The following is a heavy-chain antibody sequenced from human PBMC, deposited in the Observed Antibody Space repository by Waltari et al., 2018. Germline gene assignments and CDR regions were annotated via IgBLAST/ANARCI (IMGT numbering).Heavy chain of an antibody. V-gene: IGHV4-59*01. CDR1: GGSISSYY. D-gene: IGHD3-3*01. CDR2: IYYSGST. Sequence: QVQLQESGPGLVKPSETLSLTCTVSGGSISSYYWSWIRQPPGKGLEWIGYIYYSGSTNYNPSLKSRVTISVDTSKNQFSLKLSSVTAADTAVYYCARGEYNTIFGVVMLSYGMDVWGQGTTVTVSS. J-gene: IGHJ6*02. CDR3: ARGEYNTIFGVVMLSYGMDV.